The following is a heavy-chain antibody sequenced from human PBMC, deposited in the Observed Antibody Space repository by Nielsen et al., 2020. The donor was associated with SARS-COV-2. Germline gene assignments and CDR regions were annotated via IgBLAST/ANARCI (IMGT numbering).Heavy chain of an antibody. J-gene: IGHJ6*02. Sequence: GESLKISCAASGFTFSSYSMNWVRQAPGKGLEWVSSISSSSSYIYYADSVKGRFTISRDNAKNSLYLQMNSLRAEDTAVYYCARVGGKATTVTGPHYYYGMDVWGQGTTVTVSS. CDR2: ISSSSSYI. CDR3: ARVGGKATTVTGPHYYYGMDV. D-gene: IGHD4-17*01. CDR1: GFTFSSYS. V-gene: IGHV3-21*01.